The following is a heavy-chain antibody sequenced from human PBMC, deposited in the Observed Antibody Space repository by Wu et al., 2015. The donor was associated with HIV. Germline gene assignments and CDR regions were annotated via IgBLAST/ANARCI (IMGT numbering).Heavy chain of an antibody. CDR3: ARNLATVTNLNYYYYYMDV. V-gene: IGHV1-69*12. CDR1: GGTFSSYA. D-gene: IGHD4-11*01. J-gene: IGHJ6*03. Sequence: QVQLVQSGAEVKKPGSSVKVSCKASGGTFSSYAISWVRQAPGQGLEWMGGIIPIFGTANYAQKFQGRVTITADESTSTAYMELSSLRSEDTAVYYCARNLATVTNLNYYYYYMDVWGKGTTVTVSS. CDR2: IIPIFGTA.